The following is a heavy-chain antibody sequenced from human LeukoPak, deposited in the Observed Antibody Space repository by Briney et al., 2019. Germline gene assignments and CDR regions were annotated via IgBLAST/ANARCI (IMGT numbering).Heavy chain of an antibody. CDR3: ATEEGYYYYMDV. Sequence: GGTLRLSCAASGFTFSSYGMSWVRQAPGKGLEWVSAISSSGGSTYYADSVKGRFTISRDNSKNTLYLQMNSLRAEDTAVYYCATEEGYYYYMDVWGKGTTVTISS. CDR1: GFTFSSYG. CDR2: ISSSGGST. V-gene: IGHV3-23*01. J-gene: IGHJ6*03.